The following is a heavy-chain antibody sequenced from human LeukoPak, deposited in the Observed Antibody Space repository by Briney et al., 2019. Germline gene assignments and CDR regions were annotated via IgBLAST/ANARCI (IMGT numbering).Heavy chain of an antibody. J-gene: IGHJ4*02. CDR2: IYYSGST. Sequence: PSETLSLTCTVSGGSISSYYWSWIRRPPGKGLEWIGYIYYSGSTNYNPSLKSRVTISVDTSKNQFSLKLSSVTAADTAVYYCARARFTIGLGYSYGRDYYFDYWGQGTLVTVSS. D-gene: IGHD5-18*01. CDR3: ARARFTIGLGYSYGRDYYFDY. CDR1: GGSISSYY. V-gene: IGHV4-59*01.